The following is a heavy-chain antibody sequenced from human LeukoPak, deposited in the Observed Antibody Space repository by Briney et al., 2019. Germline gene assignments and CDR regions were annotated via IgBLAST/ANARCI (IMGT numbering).Heavy chain of an antibody. J-gene: IGHJ4*02. Sequence: GGSLRLSCAASGFTFSTYWMNWVRQAPGKGLEWVANIKQDGSERYYVDSVKGRFTISRDNSKNTLYLQMNSLRAEDTAVYYCARGTRFDYWGQGTLVTVSS. CDR2: IKQDGSER. CDR3: ARGTRFDY. V-gene: IGHV3-7*01. D-gene: IGHD2-2*01. CDR1: GFTFSTYW.